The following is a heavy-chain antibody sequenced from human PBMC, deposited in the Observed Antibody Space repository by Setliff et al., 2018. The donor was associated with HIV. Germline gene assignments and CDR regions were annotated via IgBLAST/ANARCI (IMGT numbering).Heavy chain of an antibody. D-gene: IGHD3-9*01. CDR2: IYTSGST. CDR1: GGSISNYY. Sequence: ASETLSLTCTVSGGSISNYYWSWIRQPPGKGLEWIGYIYTSGSTDYNPSLKSRVTISVDTSKNQFSLKPSSVTAADTAVYYCARGGVLRYFDWAYWGQGTLVTVSS. V-gene: IGHV4-4*08. CDR3: ARGGVLRYFDWAY. J-gene: IGHJ4*02.